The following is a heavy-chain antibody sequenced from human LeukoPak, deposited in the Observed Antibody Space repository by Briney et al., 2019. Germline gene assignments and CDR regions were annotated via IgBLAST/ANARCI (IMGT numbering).Heavy chain of an antibody. CDR2: IHSADSNT. D-gene: IGHD5-24*01. J-gene: IGHJ4*02. CDR1: GYSFTTYW. CDR3: ARWGDGYNKEFDY. Sequence: GESLKISCKSSGYSFTTYWIGWVRQMPGKGLEWMGIIHSADSNTKYSPSFQGQVTISADKSISTAYLQWSSLKASDTAMYYCARWGDGYNKEFDYWGQGTLVTVSS. V-gene: IGHV5-51*01.